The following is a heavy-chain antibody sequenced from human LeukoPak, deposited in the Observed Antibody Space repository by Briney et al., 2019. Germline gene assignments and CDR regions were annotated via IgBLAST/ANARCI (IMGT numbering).Heavy chain of an antibody. Sequence: GRSLRLSCAVSGFTVSSKYMGWVRQAPCQGLEWVSVIYSGGTTYYPDSVKGRFSISRDNSRNTLYLQMNSLRVEDTAVYYCAKFIETDHSFDHWGQGTLVTVSS. J-gene: IGHJ4*02. V-gene: IGHV3-66*01. CDR3: AKFIETDHSFDH. CDR1: GFTVSSKY. CDR2: IYSGGTT. D-gene: IGHD5-24*01.